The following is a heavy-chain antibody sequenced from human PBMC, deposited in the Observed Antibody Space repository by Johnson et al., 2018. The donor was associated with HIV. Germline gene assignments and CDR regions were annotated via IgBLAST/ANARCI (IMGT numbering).Heavy chain of an antibody. CDR2: ISGSGGST. CDR3: AKGDRYNWNHVSAFDI. V-gene: IGHV3-23*04. D-gene: IGHD1-14*01. Sequence: EMQLVESGGGLVQPGGSLRLSCAASGFTVSSNYMSWVRQAPGKGLEWVSAISGSGGSTYSVDSVKGRFPISRDNSNNTLYLEMNSLRAEDTAVYYCAKGDRYNWNHVSAFDIWGQGTMGTVSS. CDR1: GFTVSSNY. J-gene: IGHJ3*02.